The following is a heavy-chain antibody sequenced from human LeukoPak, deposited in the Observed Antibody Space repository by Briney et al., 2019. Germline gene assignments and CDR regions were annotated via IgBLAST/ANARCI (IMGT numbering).Heavy chain of an antibody. CDR1: GYTFTGYY. Sequence: ASVKVSCKASGYTFTGYYMHWVRQAPGQGLEWMGWINPNSGHTNYAQKFQGRVTMTRDTSISTTYMELSRLKSDDTAVFYCARLGDDSSGHFVDYWGQGTLVTVSS. D-gene: IGHD3-22*01. V-gene: IGHV1-2*02. J-gene: IGHJ4*02. CDR3: ARLGDDSSGHFVDY. CDR2: INPNSGHT.